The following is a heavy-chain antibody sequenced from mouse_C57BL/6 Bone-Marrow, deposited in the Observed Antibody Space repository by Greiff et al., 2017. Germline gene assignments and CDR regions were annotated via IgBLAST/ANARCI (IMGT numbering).Heavy chain of an antibody. D-gene: IGHD2-12*01. CDR3: ARSRSPIYYSYDGGFAY. CDR1: GYTFTSYW. V-gene: IGHV1-69*01. CDR2: IDPSDSYT. Sequence: VQLQQPGAELVMPGASVKLSCKASGYTFTSYWMHWVKQRPGQGLEWIGEIDPSDSYTNYNQKFKGKSILTVDKSSSTAYMQLSSLTSEDSAVYYCARSRSPIYYSYDGGFAYWGQGTLVTVSA. J-gene: IGHJ3*01.